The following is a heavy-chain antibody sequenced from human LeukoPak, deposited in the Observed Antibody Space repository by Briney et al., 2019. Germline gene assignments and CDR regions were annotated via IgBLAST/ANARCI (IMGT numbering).Heavy chain of an antibody. CDR1: GGTFSSYA. CDR3: ATDGKQQLGNNWFDP. Sequence: SVKVSCRASGGTFSSYAISWVRQAPGQGLEWMGGIIPIFGTANYAQKFQGRVTMTEDTSTDTAYMELSSLRSEDTAVYYCATDGKQQLGNNWFDPWGQGTLVTVSS. CDR2: IIPIFGTA. V-gene: IGHV1-69*06. D-gene: IGHD6-13*01. J-gene: IGHJ5*02.